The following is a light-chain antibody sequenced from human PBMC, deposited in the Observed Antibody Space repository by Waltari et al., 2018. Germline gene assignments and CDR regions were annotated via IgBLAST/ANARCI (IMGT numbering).Light chain of an antibody. CDR1: QSLFSPSNYMNY. J-gene: IGKJ3*01. V-gene: IGKV4-1*01. CDR3: QQYLWSPIS. CDR2: LTS. Sequence: DVVVTQSPVSLAVSLVERATINCHSSQSLFSPSNYMNYLPWSQQRPGQPPRLLIYLTSTRESGVPDRFSGSGSETDFTLTITSLQPEDVAVYFCQQYLWSPISFGPGTRLEIK.